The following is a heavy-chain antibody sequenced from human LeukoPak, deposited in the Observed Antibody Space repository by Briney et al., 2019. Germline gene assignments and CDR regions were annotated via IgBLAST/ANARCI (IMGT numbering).Heavy chain of an antibody. CDR2: ISAYNGNT. D-gene: IGHD1-26*01. CDR1: GYTFTSYG. V-gene: IGHV1-18*01. CDR3: ARVRWDLPSPYYYYGMDV. J-gene: IGHJ6*02. Sequence: GASVKVSCKASGYTFTSYGISWVRQAPGQGLEWMGWISAYNGNTNYAQKLQGRVTMTTDTSTSTAYMELRSLRSDDTAVYYCARVRWDLPSPYYYYGMDVWGQGTTVTVSS.